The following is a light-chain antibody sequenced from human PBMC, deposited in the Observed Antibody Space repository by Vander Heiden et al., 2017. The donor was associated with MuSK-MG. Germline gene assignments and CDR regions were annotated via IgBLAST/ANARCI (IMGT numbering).Light chain of an antibody. CDR1: SRDVGGHNY. V-gene: IGLV2-14*01. Sequence: QSALTQPASASGSPRLAITISCTGTSRDVGGHNYVSCHQQHPGKAPNLMIYDVSNRPSGVSNRFSGSKSGNTASLTISGLQAEDEADYYCSSHTSSSTLVFGTGTKVTVL. CDR2: DVS. CDR3: SSHTSSSTLV. J-gene: IGLJ1*01.